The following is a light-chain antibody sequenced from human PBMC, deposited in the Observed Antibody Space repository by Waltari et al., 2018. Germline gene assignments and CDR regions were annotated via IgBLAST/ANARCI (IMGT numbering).Light chain of an antibody. Sequence: SYELTQSPSVSVSLGKTASITCAGAKLGEQYASRYKQKPGRSPVLVINQDNRRPSGIPGRFSGSNSGNTATLTVSGTQAMDEADYYCQASDSRTAVFGGGTKLTVL. J-gene: IGLJ2*01. CDR1: KLGEQY. V-gene: IGLV3-1*01. CDR3: QASDSRTAV. CDR2: QDN.